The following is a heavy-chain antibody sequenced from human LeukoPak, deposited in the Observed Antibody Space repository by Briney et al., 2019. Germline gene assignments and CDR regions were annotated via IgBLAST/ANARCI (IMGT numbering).Heavy chain of an antibody. D-gene: IGHD3-22*01. J-gene: IGHJ4*02. Sequence: GGSLRLSCTVSGFTVSSNSMSWVRQAPGKGLEWVSFIYSGGNTHNSDSVKGRFTISRDNSKNTLYLQMNSLRAEDTAVYYCARRAGDYSHPYDYWGQGTLVIVSS. CDR3: ARRAGDYSHPYDY. CDR2: IYSGGNT. CDR1: GFTVSSNS. V-gene: IGHV3-53*01.